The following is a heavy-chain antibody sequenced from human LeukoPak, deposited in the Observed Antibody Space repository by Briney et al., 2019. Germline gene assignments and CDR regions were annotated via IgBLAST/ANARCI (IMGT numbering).Heavy chain of an antibody. CDR2: THYTEGS. D-gene: IGHD3-22*01. Sequence: PSETLSLTCTVSGGSIRRYYWSWLRQAPGKGPEWIGSTHYTEGSTSNPSLRSRVTFSTDTSKNQFFLQLTSVTAADTAVYYCARRYQCDKSGQYYDDFWGQGTLVTVSS. CDR1: GGSIRRYY. V-gene: IGHV4-59*08. J-gene: IGHJ4*02. CDR3: ARRYQCDKSGQYYDDF.